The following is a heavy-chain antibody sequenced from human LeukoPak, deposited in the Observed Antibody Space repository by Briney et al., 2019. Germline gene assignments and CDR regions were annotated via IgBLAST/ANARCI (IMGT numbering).Heavy chain of an antibody. D-gene: IGHD3-22*01. V-gene: IGHV4-38-2*02. J-gene: IGHJ4*02. CDR1: GYSIASNYY. Sequence: SETLSLTCTVSGYSIASNYYWGWIRQPPGKGLEWMGSMHHSGNAYYKPSLQSRIAISLDTSKNQFSLNLISVTAADTAVYYCARDYYDSTGYDFEWGQGTLVTVSS. CDR2: MHHSGNA. CDR3: ARDYYDSTGYDFE.